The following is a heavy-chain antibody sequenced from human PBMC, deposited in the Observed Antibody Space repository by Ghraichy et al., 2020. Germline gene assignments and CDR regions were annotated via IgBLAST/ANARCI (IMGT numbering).Heavy chain of an antibody. CDR1: GGSISSSSYY. Sequence: SETLSLTCTVSGGSISSSSYYWGWIRQPPGKGLELIGSIYYSGSTYYNPSLKSRVTISVDTSKNQFSLRLISVTAADTAVYYCARLCEDMVATITWFDPWGQGTLLTVSS. CDR3: ARLCEDMVATITWFDP. J-gene: IGHJ5*02. CDR2: IYYSGST. D-gene: IGHD5-12*01. V-gene: IGHV4-39*01.